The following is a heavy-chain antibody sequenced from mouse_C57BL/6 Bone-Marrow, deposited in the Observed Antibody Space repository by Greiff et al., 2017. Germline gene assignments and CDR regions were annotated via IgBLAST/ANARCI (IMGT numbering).Heavy chain of an antibody. J-gene: IGHJ4*01. Sequence: QVQLQQPGAELVKPGASVKMSCKASGYTFTSYWITWVKQRPGQGLEWIGDIYPGSGSTNYNENFKSKATLTVDTSSSTAYMQRSSLTSEDSAVYYCARPAYYSNLYAMDYWGQGTSVTVSS. CDR3: ARPAYYSNLYAMDY. CDR1: GYTFTSYW. D-gene: IGHD2-5*01. V-gene: IGHV1-55*01. CDR2: IYPGSGST.